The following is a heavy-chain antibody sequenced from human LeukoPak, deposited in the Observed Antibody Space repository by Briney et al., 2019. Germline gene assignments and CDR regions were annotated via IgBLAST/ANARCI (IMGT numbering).Heavy chain of an antibody. CDR3: ARDADSSGSYYYYYMDV. CDR2: IIPIFGTA. V-gene: IGHV1-69*01. CDR1: GGTFSSYA. Sequence: SVKVSCKASGGTFSSYAISWVRQAPGQGLEWMGGIIPIFGTANYAQKFQGRVTITADESTSTAYMELRSLRSDDTAVYYCARDADSSGSYYYYYMDVWGKGTTVTISS. D-gene: IGHD3-22*01. J-gene: IGHJ6*03.